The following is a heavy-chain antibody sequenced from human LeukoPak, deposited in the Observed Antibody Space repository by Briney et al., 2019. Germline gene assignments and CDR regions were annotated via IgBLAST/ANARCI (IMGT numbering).Heavy chain of an antibody. CDR1: GYTFTENY. CDR2: INPHTGAA. V-gene: IGHV1-2*02. J-gene: IGHJ4*02. D-gene: IGHD3-22*01. CDR3: ARGKSGYSP. Sequence: ASVNVSCTVSGYTFTENYIHWVRQTPGRGLEWMGLINPHTGAANYTQSFQGRVTLTRDTSSSTAYMHLSSLRFDDTAVYYCARGKSGYSPWGQGTPVTVSS.